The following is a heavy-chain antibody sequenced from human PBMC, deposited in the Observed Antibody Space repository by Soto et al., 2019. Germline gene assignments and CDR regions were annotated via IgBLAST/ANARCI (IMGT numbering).Heavy chain of an antibody. V-gene: IGHV1-18*01. CDR3: AMMGDVPYYYYRMDV. D-gene: IGHD3-16*01. CDR2: INGYNGNT. Sequence: QVQLVQSGAEVKKPGASVKVSCKASGYSFSTYGISWVRQATGQGLEWMGWINGYNGNTNYAPKLQGRITMTTDTSTTTADMELRSLRSDDTAVYYCAMMGDVPYYYYRMDVWGQGTTVTVSS. CDR1: GYSFSTYG. J-gene: IGHJ6*02.